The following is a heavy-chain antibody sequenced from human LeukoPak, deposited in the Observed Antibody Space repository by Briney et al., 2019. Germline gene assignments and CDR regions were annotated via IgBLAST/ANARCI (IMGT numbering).Heavy chain of an antibody. CDR2: IYSGGST. V-gene: IGHV3-53*01. J-gene: IGHJ4*02. CDR3: ARGYSSSWVFDY. Sequence: PGGSLRPSCAASGFTVSSNYMSWVRQALGKGLEWVSVIYSGGSTYYADSVKGRFTISRDNSKNTLYLQMNSLRAEDTAVYYCARGYSSSWVFDYWGQGTLVTVSS. CDR1: GFTVSSNY. D-gene: IGHD6-13*01.